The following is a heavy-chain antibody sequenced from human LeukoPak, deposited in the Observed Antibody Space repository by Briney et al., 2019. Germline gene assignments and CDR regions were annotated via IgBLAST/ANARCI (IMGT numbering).Heavy chain of an antibody. CDR2: IYYSGST. Sequence: PSETLSLTCTVSGGSISSYFWSWVRQPPGTGLEWIGYIYYSGSTNYNPSLKSRVTISVDTSKNQFSLKLSSVTAADTAVYYCARLRYSSYTDYWGQGTLVTVSS. CDR1: GGSISSYF. V-gene: IGHV4-59*01. J-gene: IGHJ4*02. CDR3: ARLRYSSYTDY. D-gene: IGHD6-13*01.